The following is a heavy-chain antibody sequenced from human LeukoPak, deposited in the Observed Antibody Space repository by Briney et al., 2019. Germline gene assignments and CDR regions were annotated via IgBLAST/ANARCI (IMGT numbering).Heavy chain of an antibody. D-gene: IGHD2-15*01. Sequence: SETLSLTSAVYGGSFSGYYWSWIRQPPGKGLEWIGEINHSGSTNYNPSLKSRVTISVDTSKNQFSLKLSSVTAADTAVYYCARGAELGYCSGGSCGSKSYYGMDVWAKGPRSPSP. V-gene: IGHV4-34*01. CDR2: INHSGST. J-gene: IGHJ6*02. CDR3: ARGAELGYCSGGSCGSKSYYGMDV. CDR1: GGSFSGYY.